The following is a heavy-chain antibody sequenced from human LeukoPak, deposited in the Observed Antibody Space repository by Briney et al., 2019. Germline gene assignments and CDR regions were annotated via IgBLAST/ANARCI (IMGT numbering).Heavy chain of an antibody. CDR2: ILYSGST. CDR3: ARGRRELRLRPWFDP. Sequence: PSETLSLTCTVSGGSIATNAYLWAWIRQPPGRGLEWIASILYSGSTYYHPSLKSRVTISVDTSKNQFSLKLSSVTAADTAVYYCARGRRELRLRPWFDPWGQGTLVTVSS. V-gene: IGHV4-39*07. D-gene: IGHD1-26*01. J-gene: IGHJ5*02. CDR1: GGSIATNAYL.